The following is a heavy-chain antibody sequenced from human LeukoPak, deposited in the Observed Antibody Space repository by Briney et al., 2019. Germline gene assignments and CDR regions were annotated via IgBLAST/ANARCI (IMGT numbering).Heavy chain of an antibody. V-gene: IGHV3-74*01. J-gene: IGHJ4*02. D-gene: IGHD3-10*01. CDR3: ASATMFRGVIPDY. Sequence: GGSLRLSCAASGFTFSSYWMHWVRQAPGKGLVWVSRINSDGSSTSYADSVKGRFTISRDNAKNTLYLQMNSLGAEDTAVYYCASATMFRGVIPDYWGQGTLVTVSS. CDR2: INSDGSST. CDR1: GFTFSSYW.